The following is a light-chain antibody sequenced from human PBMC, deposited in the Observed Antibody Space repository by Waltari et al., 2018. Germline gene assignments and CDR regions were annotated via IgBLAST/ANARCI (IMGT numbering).Light chain of an antibody. CDR2: GAS. Sequence: EIVMTQSPATLSVSPGERATLACRASQSVSNNLAWYQQKPGQKPRLLIDGASIRATGIPARFSGSGAGTEFTLTISSLQSEDFAVYYCHQYNRWPRTFGQGTKVEIK. V-gene: IGKV3D-15*01. CDR1: QSVSNN. J-gene: IGKJ1*01. CDR3: HQYNRWPRT.